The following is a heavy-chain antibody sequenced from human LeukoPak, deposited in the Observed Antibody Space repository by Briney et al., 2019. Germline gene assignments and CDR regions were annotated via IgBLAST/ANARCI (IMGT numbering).Heavy chain of an antibody. V-gene: IGHV6-1*01. Sequence: SQTLSLTCAISGDSVSSNIAAWNWIRQSPSRGLEWLGRTYYRSKWYDDYAVSVKSRIIINPDTSKNHFSLQLSSVTPEDTAMYYCVRSRDGSFTYWGPGTLVTVSS. CDR1: GDSVSSNIAA. J-gene: IGHJ4*02. CDR3: VRSRDGSFTY. D-gene: IGHD1-26*01. CDR2: TYYRSKWYD.